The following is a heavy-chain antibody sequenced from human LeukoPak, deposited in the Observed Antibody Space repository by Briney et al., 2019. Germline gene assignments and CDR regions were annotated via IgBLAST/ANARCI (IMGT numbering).Heavy chain of an antibody. CDR1: GFSFSSYG. D-gene: IGHD6-13*01. CDR3: GTAAPAGASYAMDV. V-gene: IGHV3-33*01. J-gene: IGHJ6*02. CDR2: IWFDGSNK. Sequence: PGRSLRLSCAGSGFSFSSYGMHWVRQAPGKGLEWVAVIWFDGSNKYYADSVKGRFTISRDNSKNTLYLQMNNLRAEDTAVYYCGTAAPAGASYAMDVWGQGTTVTVSS.